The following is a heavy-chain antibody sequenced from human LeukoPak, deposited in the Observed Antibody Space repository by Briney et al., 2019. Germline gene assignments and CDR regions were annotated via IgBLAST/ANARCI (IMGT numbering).Heavy chain of an antibody. CDR1: GDSIRSCY. CDR3: ARLGALHDAFDV. J-gene: IGHJ3*01. V-gene: IGHV4-59*12. D-gene: IGHD3-16*01. CDR2: IHYSGST. Sequence: SETLSLTCTVSGDSIRSCYGSWIRQPPGKGLEWIGNIHYSGSTKYNPSLKSRVTISVDTSKNQFSLRVTSLTAADTAVYYCARLGALHDAFDVWGQGTLVTVSS.